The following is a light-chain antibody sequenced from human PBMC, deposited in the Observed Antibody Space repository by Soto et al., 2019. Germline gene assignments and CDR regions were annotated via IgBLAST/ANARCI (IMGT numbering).Light chain of an antibody. CDR1: NIESKS. V-gene: IGLV3-21*02. CDR3: QGWDRSSGHMV. CDR2: DDT. Sequence: SSELTQPPSVSVAPGQTARITCEGTNIESKSVHWYRQKSGQAPVLAVYDDTDRPSGIPERFSGSNSGNTATLTISRVEAGDAADYYCQGWDRSSGHMVFGGGTKVTV. J-gene: IGLJ2*01.